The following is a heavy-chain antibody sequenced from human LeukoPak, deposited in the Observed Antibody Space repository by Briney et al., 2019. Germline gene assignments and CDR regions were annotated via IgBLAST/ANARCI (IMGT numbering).Heavy chain of an antibody. CDR1: GFSFSIYS. CDR2: IKQDGSEK. V-gene: IGHV3-7*01. D-gene: IGHD2-2*01. CDR3: ARETYQCPAWDY. Sequence: GGSLRLSCAASGFSFSIYSMGWVRQAPGKGLEWVANIKQDGSEKYYVDSVKGRFTISRDNAKNSLYLQMNSLRAEDTAVYYCARETYQCPAWDYWGQGTLVTVSS. J-gene: IGHJ4*02.